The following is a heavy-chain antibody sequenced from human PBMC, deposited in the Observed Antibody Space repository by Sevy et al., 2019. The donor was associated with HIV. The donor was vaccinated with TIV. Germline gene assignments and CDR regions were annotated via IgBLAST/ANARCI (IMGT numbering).Heavy chain of an antibody. CDR3: ARHQTTAVLYAFDL. Sequence: SETLSLTCTVSGGSISSYLWSWIRQPPGRGLEWIGYMYNTWSTNYNPSLKSQVTISLDTSKNQFSLKLSSVTAADTAGYYCARHQTTAVLYAFDLWGQGTMVTVSS. V-gene: IGHV4-59*08. D-gene: IGHD2-21*02. J-gene: IGHJ3*01. CDR2: MYNTWST. CDR1: GGSISSYL.